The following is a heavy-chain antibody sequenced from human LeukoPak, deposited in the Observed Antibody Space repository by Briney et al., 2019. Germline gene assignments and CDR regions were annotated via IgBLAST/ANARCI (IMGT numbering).Heavy chain of an antibody. J-gene: IGHJ3*02. CDR3: ARDLTYYDSRRAFDI. D-gene: IGHD3-22*01. CDR1: GYTFASYG. V-gene: IGHV1-69*05. Sequence: GASVKVSCKASGYTFASYGISWVRQAPGQGLEWMGRIIPIFGTANYAQKFQGRVTITTDESTSTAYMELSSLRSEDTAVYYCARDLTYYDSRRAFDIWGQGTMVTVSS. CDR2: IIPIFGTA.